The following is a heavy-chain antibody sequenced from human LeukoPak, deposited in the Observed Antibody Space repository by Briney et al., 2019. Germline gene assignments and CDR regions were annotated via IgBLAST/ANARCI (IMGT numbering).Heavy chain of an antibody. Sequence: PSETLSLTCAVSGGSIGSYYWSWIRQPPGKGLEWIGYIHDSGSTKYNPSLKSRVTMSVDTSRNHLSLKLTSVTAADTAVDYYARGRSGGDWFDPWGQGTLVTVSS. CDR1: GGSIGSYY. CDR3: ARGRSGGDWFDP. V-gene: IGHV4-59*01. J-gene: IGHJ5*02. D-gene: IGHD3-10*01. CDR2: IHDSGST.